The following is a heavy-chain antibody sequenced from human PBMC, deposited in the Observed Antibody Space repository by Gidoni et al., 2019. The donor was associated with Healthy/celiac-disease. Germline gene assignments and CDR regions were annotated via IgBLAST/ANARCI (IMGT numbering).Heavy chain of an antibody. CDR3: ARDFSMVRGVIITSYGMDV. V-gene: IGHV1-69*01. D-gene: IGHD3-10*01. J-gene: IGHJ6*02. CDR1: GGTFSSYA. CDR2: IIPIVGTA. Sequence: VQLVQSGAEVKKPGSSVKVSCKASGGTFSSYAISWVRQAPGQGLEWMGGIIPIVGTANYAQKFQGRVTITADESTSTAYMELSSLRSEDTAVYYCARDFSMVRGVIITSYGMDVWGQGTTVTVSS.